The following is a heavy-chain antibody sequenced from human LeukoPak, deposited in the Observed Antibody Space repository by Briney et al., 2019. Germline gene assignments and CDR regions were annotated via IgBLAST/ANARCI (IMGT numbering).Heavy chain of an antibody. J-gene: IGHJ4*02. Sequence: PGGSLRLSCAASGFTFSSNEMNWVRQAPGKGLEWVSYISSSGSIIHYADSLKGRFTISRDNVKNSLYLQMNSLRAEDTAVYYCARSRLNDYWGQGTLVTVSS. CDR2: ISSSGSII. V-gene: IGHV3-48*03. CDR1: GFTFSSNE. CDR3: ARSRLNDY. D-gene: IGHD3-22*01.